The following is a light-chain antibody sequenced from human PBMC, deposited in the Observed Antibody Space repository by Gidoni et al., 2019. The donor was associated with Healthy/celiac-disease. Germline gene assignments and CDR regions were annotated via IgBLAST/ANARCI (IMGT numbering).Light chain of an antibody. Sequence: QSVLTQPPPVSGAPGQRVTIPCTGSSSNIGAGYDVHWYQQLPGTAPKLLIYGNSNRPSGVPDRFSGSKSGTSASLAITGLQAEDEADYYCQSYDSSLSGSEVVFGGGTKLTVL. V-gene: IGLV1-40*01. CDR2: GNS. CDR1: SSNIGAGYD. J-gene: IGLJ2*01. CDR3: QSYDSSLSGSEVV.